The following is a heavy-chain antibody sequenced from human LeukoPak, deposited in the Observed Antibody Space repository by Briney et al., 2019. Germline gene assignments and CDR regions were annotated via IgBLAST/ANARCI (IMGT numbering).Heavy chain of an antibody. CDR1: GFTFSSYG. Sequence: PGGSLRLSCTASGFTFSSYGMHWVRQAPGKGLEWVAFIRYDGSNKYYADSVKGRFTISRDNSKNTLYLQMNSLRAEDTAVYYCAKDMDSSSWLGRGAFDIWGQGTMVTVSS. J-gene: IGHJ3*02. D-gene: IGHD6-13*01. CDR2: IRYDGSNK. V-gene: IGHV3-30*02. CDR3: AKDMDSSSWLGRGAFDI.